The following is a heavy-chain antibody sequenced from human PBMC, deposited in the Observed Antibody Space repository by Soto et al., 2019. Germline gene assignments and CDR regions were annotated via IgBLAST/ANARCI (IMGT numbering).Heavy chain of an antibody. D-gene: IGHD3-22*01. J-gene: IGHJ4*02. Sequence: SSETLSLTCTVSGGSISSYYWSWIRQPPGKGLEWIGYIYYSGSTNYNPSLKSRVTISVDTSKNQFSLKLSSVTAADTAVYYCARGGYYYDSSGYYGTWGQGTLVTVSS. CDR1: GGSISSYY. V-gene: IGHV4-59*01. CDR2: IYYSGST. CDR3: ARGGYYYDSSGYYGT.